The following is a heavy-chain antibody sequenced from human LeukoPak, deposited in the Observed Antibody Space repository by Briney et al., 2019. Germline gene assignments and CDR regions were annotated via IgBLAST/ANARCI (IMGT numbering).Heavy chain of an antibody. Sequence: ASVKVSCKASGYTFTGYYLNWVRQAPGQGLDRMGRINPNSGGTNSGQKFQGRVTMTRDTSISTAYLELSSLTFDDTAVYYCARVDAASLAVHYWGQGTLVTVSS. V-gene: IGHV1-2*02. CDR3: ARVDAASLAVHY. CDR1: GYTFTGYY. D-gene: IGHD6-13*01. J-gene: IGHJ4*02. CDR2: INPNSGGT.